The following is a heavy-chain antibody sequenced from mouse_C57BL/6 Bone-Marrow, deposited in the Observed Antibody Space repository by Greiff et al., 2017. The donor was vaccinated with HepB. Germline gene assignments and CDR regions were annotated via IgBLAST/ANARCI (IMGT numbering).Heavy chain of an antibody. CDR3: ARGRVFYAGAMDY. D-gene: IGHD2-3*01. J-gene: IGHJ4*01. CDR1: GYTFTSYW. V-gene: IGHV1-64*01. CDR2: IHPNSGST. Sequence: VQLQQSGAELVKPGASVKLSCKASGYTFTSYWMHWVKQRPGQGLEWIGMIHPNSGSTNYNEKFKSKATLTVDKSSSTAYMQLSSLTSEDSAVYYCARGRVFYAGAMDYWGQGTSVTVSS.